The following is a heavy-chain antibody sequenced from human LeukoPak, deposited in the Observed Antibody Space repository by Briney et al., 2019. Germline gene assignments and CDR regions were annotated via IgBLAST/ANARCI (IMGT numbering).Heavy chain of an antibody. CDR1: GNYW. V-gene: IGHV3-23*01. J-gene: IGHJ4*02. D-gene: IGHD5-18*01. CDR2: ISGSGGST. CDR3: ARPYMDTAMVTGTTFDY. Sequence: QSGGSLRLSCAASGNYWMHWVRQAPGKGLEWVSAISGSGGSTYYADSVKGRFTISRDNSKNTLYLQMNSLRAEDTAVYYCARPYMDTAMVTGTTFDYWGQGTLVTVSS.